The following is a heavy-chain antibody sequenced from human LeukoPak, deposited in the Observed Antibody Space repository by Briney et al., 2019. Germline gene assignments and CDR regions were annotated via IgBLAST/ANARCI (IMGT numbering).Heavy chain of an antibody. CDR3: ARTLPDYGDYWYFDY. CDR2: ISSSSSYI. CDR1: GFTFSSYS. J-gene: IGHJ4*02. V-gene: IGHV3-21*01. D-gene: IGHD4-17*01. Sequence: GGSLRLSCAASGFTFSSYSMNWVRHAPGKGLEWVSSISSSSSYIYYADSVKGRFTISRDNAKNSLYLQMNSLRAEDTAVYYCARTLPDYGDYWYFDYWGQGTLVTGSS.